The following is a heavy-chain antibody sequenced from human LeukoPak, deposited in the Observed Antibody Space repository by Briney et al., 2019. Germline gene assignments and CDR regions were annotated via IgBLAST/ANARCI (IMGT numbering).Heavy chain of an antibody. CDR3: ASPHRSGYYYEGY. D-gene: IGHD3-22*01. CDR2: INSDGSST. J-gene: IGHJ4*02. Sequence: GGSLRLSCAASGFTFSSHNMNWVRQAPGKGLVWVSRINSDGSSTSYADSVKGRFTISRDNAKNTLYLQMNSLRAEDTAVYYCASPHRSGYYYEGYWGQGTLVTVSS. V-gene: IGHV3-74*01. CDR1: GFTFSSHN.